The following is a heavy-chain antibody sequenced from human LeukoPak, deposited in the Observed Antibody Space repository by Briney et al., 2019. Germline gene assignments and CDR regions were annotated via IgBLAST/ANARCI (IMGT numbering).Heavy chain of an antibody. Sequence: GASVKVSCMASGGTFSSYAISWVRQAPGRGREWMGIINTSGGSTSYAQKFQGRVTMTRDTSTSTVYMELSSLGSEDTAVYYCAFSGHYYDSSGYYPFDYWGQGTLVTVSS. V-gene: IGHV1-46*01. CDR2: INTSGGST. CDR1: GGTFSSYA. CDR3: AFSGHYYDSSGYYPFDY. J-gene: IGHJ4*02. D-gene: IGHD3-22*01.